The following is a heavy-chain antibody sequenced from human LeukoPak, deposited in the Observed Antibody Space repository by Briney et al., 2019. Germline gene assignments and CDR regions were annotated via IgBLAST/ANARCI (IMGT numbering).Heavy chain of an antibody. CDR1: GFTFSTYS. D-gene: IGHD3-10*01. V-gene: IGHV3-48*01. Sequence: GGSLRLSCAAAGFTFSTYSMSWVRQAPGKRLEWVSYISSLSSTIYYAHSVKGRFTISRDNAKNSLYLQMNSLRVEDTAVYYCARGYGSGNERFSGPETFGFDIWGQGTMVTVSS. CDR3: ARGYGSGNERFSGPETFGFDI. J-gene: IGHJ3*02. CDR2: ISSLSSTI.